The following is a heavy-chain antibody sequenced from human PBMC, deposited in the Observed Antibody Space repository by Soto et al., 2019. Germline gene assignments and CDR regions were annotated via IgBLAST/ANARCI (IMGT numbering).Heavy chain of an antibody. J-gene: IGHJ6*03. CDR1: GGSISSYY. Sequence: SETLSLTCTVSGGSISSYYWSWIRQPPGKGLEWIGYIYYSGSTNYNPSLKSRVTISVDTSKNQFSLKLSSVTAADTAVYYCARLDSYYYYYRDVGGKGTTVTVSS. D-gene: IGHD3-3*01. V-gene: IGHV4-59*01. CDR3: ARLDSYYYYYRDV. CDR2: IYYSGST.